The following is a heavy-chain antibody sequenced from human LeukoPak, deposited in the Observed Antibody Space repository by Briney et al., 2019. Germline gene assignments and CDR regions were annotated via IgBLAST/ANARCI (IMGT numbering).Heavy chain of an antibody. CDR1: EFTFSTYS. Sequence: GGSLRLSCAASEFTFSTYSMNWVRQAPGQGLEWLSHITSSGSTVFYADSVKGRFTISRDNANNSVSLQMNSLRAEDTALYYCARYTSGRSDYWGQGTLVTVSS. CDR2: ITSSGSTV. J-gene: IGHJ4*02. V-gene: IGHV3-48*01. D-gene: IGHD2-8*02. CDR3: ARYTSGRSDY.